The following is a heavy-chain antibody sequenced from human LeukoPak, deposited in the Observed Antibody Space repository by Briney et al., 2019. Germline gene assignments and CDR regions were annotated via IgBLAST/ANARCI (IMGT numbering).Heavy chain of an antibody. CDR2: IYYSGST. J-gene: IGHJ4*02. D-gene: IGHD3-10*01. CDR1: GGSISSYY. V-gene: IGHV4-59*01. Sequence: SETLSLTCTVSGGSISSYYWSWIRQPPGKELEWIGYIYYSGSTNYNPSLKSRVTISVDTSKNQFSLKLSSVTAADTAVYYCARGGYYYGSGSYYIFDYWGQGTLVTVPS. CDR3: ARGGYYYGSGSYYIFDY.